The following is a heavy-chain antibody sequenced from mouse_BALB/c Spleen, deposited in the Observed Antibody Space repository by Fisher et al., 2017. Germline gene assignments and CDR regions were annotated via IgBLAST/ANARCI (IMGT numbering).Heavy chain of an antibody. J-gene: IGHJ4*01. Sequence: KFKGKATLTVDKSSSTAYMELRSLTSEDSAVYYCARDYYAPSMDYWGQGTSVTVSS. D-gene: IGHD2-1*01. CDR3: ARDYYAPSMDY. V-gene: IGHV1-26*01.